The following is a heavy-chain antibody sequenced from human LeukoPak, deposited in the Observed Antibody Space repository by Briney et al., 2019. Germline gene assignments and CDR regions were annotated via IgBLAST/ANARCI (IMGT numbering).Heavy chain of an antibody. D-gene: IGHD5-18*01. Sequence: SVKVSCKASGGTFSSYAISWVRQAPGQGLEWMGGIIPIFGTANYAQKFQGRVTITADEYTSTAYMELSSLRSEDTAVYYCASGYSYGPLVDYWGQGTLVTVSS. J-gene: IGHJ4*02. V-gene: IGHV1-69*01. CDR2: IIPIFGTA. CDR1: GGTFSSYA. CDR3: ASGYSYGPLVDY.